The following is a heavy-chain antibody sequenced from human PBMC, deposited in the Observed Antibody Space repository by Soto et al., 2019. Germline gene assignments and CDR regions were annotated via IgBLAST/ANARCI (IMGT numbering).Heavy chain of an antibody. D-gene: IGHD2-2*01. Sequence: QVQLQESGPGLVKPSQTLSLTCTVSGGSISSGGYYWSWTRQHPGKGLEWIGYIYYSGSTYYNPSLKSRVTISVDTSKNQFSLKLSSVTAADTAVYYCARSAIVVVPENNWNRGDYFDYWGQGTLVTVSS. CDR2: IYYSGST. J-gene: IGHJ4*02. V-gene: IGHV4-31*03. CDR3: ARSAIVVVPENNWNRGDYFDY. CDR1: GGSISSGGYY.